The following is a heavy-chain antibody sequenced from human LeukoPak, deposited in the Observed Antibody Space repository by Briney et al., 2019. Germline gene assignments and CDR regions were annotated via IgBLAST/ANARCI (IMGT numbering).Heavy chain of an antibody. V-gene: IGHV4-4*07. J-gene: IGHJ4*02. D-gene: IGHD6-13*01. CDR3: ARGKSSSWYGLAYFDY. CDR1: GGSISSYY. CDR2: IYTSGST. Sequence: SETLSLACTVSGGSISSYYWSWIRQPAGKGLEWIGRIYTSGSTNYNPSLNSRVTMSVATSKNQFSLKLSCVTAADTAVYYCARGKSSSWYGLAYFDYWGQGTLVTVSS.